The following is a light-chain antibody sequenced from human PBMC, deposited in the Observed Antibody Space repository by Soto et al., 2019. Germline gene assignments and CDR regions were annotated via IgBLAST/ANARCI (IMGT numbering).Light chain of an antibody. CDR1: SSDVGGYNY. V-gene: IGLV2-14*01. CDR3: SSKTSSRTPFV. CDR2: EVN. Sequence: QSALTQPASVSGSPGRSITISCTGTSSDVGGYNYVSWYQQHPGNAPRLMIYEVNNRPSGVPNRFSGSKSGNTASLTISGLQAEDEADYYCSSKTSSRTPFVFGTGTKVTVL. J-gene: IGLJ1*01.